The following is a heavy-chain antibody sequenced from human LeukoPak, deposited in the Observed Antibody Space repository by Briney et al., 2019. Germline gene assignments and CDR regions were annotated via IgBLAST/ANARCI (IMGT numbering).Heavy chain of an antibody. V-gene: IGHV3-30*02. CDR2: IRYDGSNK. CDR1: GFTFSSYG. J-gene: IGHJ4*02. D-gene: IGHD1-7*01. CDR3: AKGNSDLDY. Sequence: GGSLRLSCVASGFTFSSYGMHWVRQAPGKGLEWVAFIRYDGSNKIYTDSVKGRFTISRDNPKNTLYLQMNSLRAEDTAVYYCAKGNSDLDYWGQGTLVTVSS.